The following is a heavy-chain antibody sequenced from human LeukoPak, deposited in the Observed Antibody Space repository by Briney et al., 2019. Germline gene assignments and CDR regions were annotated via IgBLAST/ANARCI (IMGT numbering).Heavy chain of an antibody. Sequence: SETLSLTCAVYGGSFSGYYWSWIRQPPGKGREWIGEMNHSGRTNYNPSLKSRVTISVDTSKNQFSLKLSSVPAADTAVYYCARGDYDSSGYPHLFDYWGQGTLVTVSS. CDR2: MNHSGRT. J-gene: IGHJ4*02. CDR1: GGSFSGYY. CDR3: ARGDYDSSGYPHLFDY. D-gene: IGHD3-22*01. V-gene: IGHV4-34*01.